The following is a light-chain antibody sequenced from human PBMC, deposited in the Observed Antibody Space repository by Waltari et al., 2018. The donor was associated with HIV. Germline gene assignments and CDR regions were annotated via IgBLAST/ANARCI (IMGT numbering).Light chain of an antibody. CDR3: SSYTSSSTPLVV. CDR2: DVS. CDR1: SSDVGGYNY. V-gene: IGLV2-14*03. J-gene: IGLJ2*01. Sequence: QSALTQPASVSGSPGQSITISCTGTSSDVGGYNYVSWYQQHPGKAPKLMIYDVSKRPSCVSSRCSGSKSGNTASLTISGLQAEDEDNYYCSSYTSSSTPLVVFGGGTKLTVL.